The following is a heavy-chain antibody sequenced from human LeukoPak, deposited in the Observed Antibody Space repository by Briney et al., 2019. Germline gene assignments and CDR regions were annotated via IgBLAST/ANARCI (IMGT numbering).Heavy chain of an antibody. V-gene: IGHV3-74*01. D-gene: IGHD4-23*01. Sequence: GGSLRLSCAASGFTFSTYWMHWVRQAPGKGPVWVSRINTDGSSTTYADSVKGRFTISRDNAKNTLYLQMNRLRAEDTAVYYCARESVATLNYWGQGTLVTVSS. J-gene: IGHJ4*02. CDR2: INTDGSST. CDR3: ARESVATLNY. CDR1: GFTFSTYW.